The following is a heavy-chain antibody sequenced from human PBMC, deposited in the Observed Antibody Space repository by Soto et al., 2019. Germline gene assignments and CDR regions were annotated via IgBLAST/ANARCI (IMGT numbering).Heavy chain of an antibody. V-gene: IGHV1-8*01. J-gene: IGHJ6*03. CDR3: AGAGYCGYLDSYYYYYYMDV. D-gene: IGHD5-12*01. Sequence: ASVKVSCKASGYTFTGYDINWVRQATGQGLEWMGWMNPNSGNTGYAQKFQGRVTMTRNTSISTAYMELSSLRSEDTAVYYCAGAGYCGYLDSYYYYYYMDVWGKGTTVTVSS. CDR2: MNPNSGNT. CDR1: GYTFTGYD.